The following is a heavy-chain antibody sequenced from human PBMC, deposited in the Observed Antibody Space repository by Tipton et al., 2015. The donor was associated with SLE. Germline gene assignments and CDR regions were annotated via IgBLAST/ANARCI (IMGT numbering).Heavy chain of an antibody. CDR3: ARDRGYSGYDPPGYFDY. CDR2: IRSKAFGGTT. D-gene: IGHD5-12*01. V-gene: IGHV3-49*04. CDR1: GLTVGDYT. J-gene: IGHJ4*02. Sequence: SLRLSCTVSGLTVGDYTMSWVRQAPGKGLEWVGFIRSKAFGGTTEYVASVKGRFTISRDDSKSIAYLQMNSLKAEDTAVYYCARDRGYSGYDPPGYFDYWGQGTLVTVSS.